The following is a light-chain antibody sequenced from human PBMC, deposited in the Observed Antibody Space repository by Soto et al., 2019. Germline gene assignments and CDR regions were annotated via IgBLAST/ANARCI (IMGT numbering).Light chain of an antibody. V-gene: IGKV4-1*01. Sequence: DIVVTQSPDSLALSLGERATINCKSSQSVLSSSNDKNYLAWYQQKPGQPPKLLIYWASTRESGVPDRFSGSGSGTDFTLTISSLQAEDVALYYCQQYYSSPLTFGGGTKVDIK. CDR3: QQYYSSPLT. CDR1: QSVLSSSNDKNY. CDR2: WAS. J-gene: IGKJ4*01.